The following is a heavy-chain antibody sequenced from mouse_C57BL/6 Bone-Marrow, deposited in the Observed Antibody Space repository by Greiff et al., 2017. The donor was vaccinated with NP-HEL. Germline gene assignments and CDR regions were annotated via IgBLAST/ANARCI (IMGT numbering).Heavy chain of an antibody. D-gene: IGHD2-12*01. Sequence: QVQLQQSGAELVKPGASVKMPCKASGYTFTHYTVDWVKQSPGRSLEWIGEVHPNSGGTKYNEKFKSKATLTVDKPSSTAYMELRSLTSEDSAVYYCASYDLWFAYWGQGTLVTVSA. V-gene: IGHV1-72*01. J-gene: IGHJ3*01. CDR3: ASYDLWFAY. CDR1: GYTFTHYT. CDR2: VHPNSGGT.